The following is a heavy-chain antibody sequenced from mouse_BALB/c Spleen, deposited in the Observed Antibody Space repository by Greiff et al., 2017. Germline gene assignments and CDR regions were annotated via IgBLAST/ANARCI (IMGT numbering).Heavy chain of an antibody. CDR1: GFTFSSYA. J-gene: IGHJ3*01. CDR2: ISSGGSYT. CDR3: ARHDGYYTWFAY. D-gene: IGHD2-3*01. Sequence: DVKLVESGGGLVKPGGSLKLSCAASGFTFSSYAMSWVRQTPEKRLEWVATISSGGSYTYYPDSVKGRFTISRDNAKNTLYLQMSSLRSEDTAMYYCARHDGYYTWFAYWGQGTLVTVSA. V-gene: IGHV5-9-3*01.